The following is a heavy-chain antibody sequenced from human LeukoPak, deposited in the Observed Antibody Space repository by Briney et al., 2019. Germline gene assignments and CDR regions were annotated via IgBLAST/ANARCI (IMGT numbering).Heavy chain of an antibody. CDR1: GGSISSGASD. CDR3: ARAARQGFTMIVVPFFYFDL. J-gene: IGHJ2*01. CDR2: INHSGST. V-gene: IGHV4-31*03. Sequence: SETLSLTCTVSGGSISSGASDWGWIRQHPKRGLEWVGYINHSGSTYYNPSLGSRVTMSVDTSKNQFSLKLSSVTAAGSAVYYCARAARQGFTMIVVPFFYFDLWGRGTLVTVS. D-gene: IGHD3-22*01.